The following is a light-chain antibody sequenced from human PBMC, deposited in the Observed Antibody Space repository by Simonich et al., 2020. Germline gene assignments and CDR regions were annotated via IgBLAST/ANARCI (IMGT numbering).Light chain of an antibody. Sequence: DIQMPQSPSSLSASVGDRVTITCQASQDISNYLNWYQQNTGKAPKLLIYDASNLETGVPSRFSGSGSGTDFTFTISSLQPEDIATYYCQQYDNLPYTFGQGTKLEIK. CDR2: DAS. J-gene: IGKJ2*01. CDR3: QQYDNLPYT. V-gene: IGKV1-33*01. CDR1: QDISNY.